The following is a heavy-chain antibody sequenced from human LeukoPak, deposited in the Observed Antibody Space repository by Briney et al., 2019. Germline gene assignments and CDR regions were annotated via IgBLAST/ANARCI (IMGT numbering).Heavy chain of an antibody. CDR3: ARDSCSGGSTYSDY. CDR2: IWYDGSNK. Sequence: GESLRLSCAASGFTFSSYGMHWVRQAPGKGLEWVAVIWYDGSNKYYADSVKGRFTISRDNSKNTLCLQMNSLRAEDTAVYYCARDSCSGGSTYSDYWGQGTLVTVSS. V-gene: IGHV3-33*01. D-gene: IGHD2-15*01. CDR1: GFTFSSYG. J-gene: IGHJ4*02.